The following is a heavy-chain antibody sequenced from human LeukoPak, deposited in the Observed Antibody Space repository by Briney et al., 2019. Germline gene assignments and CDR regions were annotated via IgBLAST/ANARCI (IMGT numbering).Heavy chain of an antibody. CDR1: GFTFSSYA. V-gene: IGHV3-23*01. D-gene: IGHD3-9*01. CDR2: ISGSGGST. CDR3: AKGYYDILTGYYLYYFDY. Sequence: PGGSLRLSCVASGFTFSSYAMSWVRQAPGKGLEWVSAISGSGGSTYYADSVKGRFTISRDNSKNTLYLQMNSLRAEDTAVYYCAKGYYDILTGYYLYYFDYWGQGTRVTVSS. J-gene: IGHJ4*02.